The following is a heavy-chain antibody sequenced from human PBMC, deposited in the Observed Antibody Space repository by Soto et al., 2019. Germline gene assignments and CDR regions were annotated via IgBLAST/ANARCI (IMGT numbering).Heavy chain of an antibody. J-gene: IGHJ6*02. CDR2: IWYDGSNK. Sequence: LRLSCAASGFTFSSYGMHWVRQAPGKGLEWVAVIWYDGSNKYYADSVKGRFTISRDNSKNTLYLQMNSLRAEDTAVYYCARFPGSGYCSSTSCYTALYYYGMDVWGQGTTVTVSS. V-gene: IGHV3-33*01. D-gene: IGHD2-2*02. CDR3: ARFPGSGYCSSTSCYTALYYYGMDV. CDR1: GFTFSSYG.